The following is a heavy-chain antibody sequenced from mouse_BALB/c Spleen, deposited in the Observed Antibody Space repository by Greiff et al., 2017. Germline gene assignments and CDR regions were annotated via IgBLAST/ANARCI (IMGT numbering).Heavy chain of an antibody. CDR3: AGKVRQAWFAY. Sequence: VQLQQSGPELMKPGASVKISCKASGYSFTSYYMHWVKQSHGKSLEWIGYIDPFNGGTSYNQKFKGKATLTVDKSSSTAYMHLSSLTSEDSAVYYCAGKVRQAWFAYWGQGTLVTVSA. J-gene: IGHJ3*01. CDR1: GYSFTSYY. D-gene: IGHD2-14*01. CDR2: IDPFNGGT. V-gene: IGHV1S135*01.